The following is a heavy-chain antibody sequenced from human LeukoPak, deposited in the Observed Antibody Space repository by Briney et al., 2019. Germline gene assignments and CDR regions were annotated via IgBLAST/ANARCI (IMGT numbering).Heavy chain of an antibody. CDR2: IYTSGST. CDR3: AREVGDYGDYVPITYFDY. J-gene: IGHJ4*02. V-gene: IGHV4-61*02. Sequence: SSETLSLTCTVSGGSISSSNYYWSWIRQPAGKGLEWIGRIYTSGSTNYNPSLKSRVTISVDTSKNQFSLKLSSVTAADTAVYYCAREVGDYGDYVPITYFDYWGQGTLVTVSS. CDR1: GGSISSSNYY. D-gene: IGHD4-17*01.